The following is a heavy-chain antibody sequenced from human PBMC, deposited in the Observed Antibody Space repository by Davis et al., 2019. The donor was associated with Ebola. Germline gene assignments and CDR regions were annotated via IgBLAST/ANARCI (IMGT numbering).Heavy chain of an antibody. CDR3: AKDMDPLGRGYYYNYGMDV. V-gene: IGHV3-30*18. CDR2: ISYDGSNE. CDR1: GFTFSSYW. Sequence: GESLKISCAASGFTFSSYWMSWVRQAPGKGLEWLAVISYDGSNEYYAVSVKGRFIVSRDNSKNTLYLQMNSLRAEDTAVYYCAKDMDPLGRGYYYNYGMDVWGQGTTVTVSS. J-gene: IGHJ6*02. D-gene: IGHD3-10*01.